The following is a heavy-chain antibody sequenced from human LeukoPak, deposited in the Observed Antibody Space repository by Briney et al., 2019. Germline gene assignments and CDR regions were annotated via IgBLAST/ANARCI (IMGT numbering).Heavy chain of an antibody. CDR2: INPNSGGT. V-gene: IGHV1-2*02. CDR1: GYTFTGYY. CDR3: ARDPRIRTKLLWFGFDP. D-gene: IGHD3-10*01. Sequence: ASVKVSCKASGYTFTGYYMHWVRQAPGQGLEWMGWINPNSGGTNYAQKFQGRVTMTRDTSISTAYMELSRLRSDDTAVYYCARDPRIRTKLLWFGFDPWGQGTLVTVSS. J-gene: IGHJ5*02.